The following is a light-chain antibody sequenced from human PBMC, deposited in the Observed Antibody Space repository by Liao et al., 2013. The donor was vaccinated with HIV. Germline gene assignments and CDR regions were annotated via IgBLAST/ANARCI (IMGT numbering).Light chain of an antibody. J-gene: IGLJ2*01. V-gene: IGLV3-27*01. CDR2: KDT. CDR3: YSTADSIGV. Sequence: SYELTQPSSVSVSPGQTARITCSGDIVGKKYARWFRQRPGQAPVSVIYKDTERSSGIPERFSGSHSGTTVTLTISGAQPEDEGDYYCYSTADSIGVFGGGTKLTVL. CDR1: IVGKKY.